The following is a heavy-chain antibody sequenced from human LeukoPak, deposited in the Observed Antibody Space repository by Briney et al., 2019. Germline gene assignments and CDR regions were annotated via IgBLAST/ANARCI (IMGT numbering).Heavy chain of an antibody. CDR2: IYYSGST. J-gene: IGHJ2*01. Sequence: SETLSLTCTVSGGSISSSSYYWGWIRQPPGKGLEWIGSIYYSGSTYYNPSLKSRVTISVDTSKNQFSLELSSVTAADTAVYYCARQGGGFWYFDLWGRGTLVTVSS. V-gene: IGHV4-39*01. D-gene: IGHD6-25*01. CDR3: ARQGGGFWYFDL. CDR1: GGSISSSSYY.